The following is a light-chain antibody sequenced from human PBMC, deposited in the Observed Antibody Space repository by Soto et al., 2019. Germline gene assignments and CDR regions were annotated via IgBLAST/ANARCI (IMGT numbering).Light chain of an antibody. CDR2: GAS. CDR3: QQYMSSVT. V-gene: IGKV3-20*01. J-gene: IGKJ1*01. Sequence: EIVLTQSPGSLSLSPGQRATLSCRASQSVDTTFFAWYQKKPGQAPRLLIYGASKRATGIPDRVSGSGSGTDFTLIIGRLEPEDFAVYYCQQYMSSVTFGQGTKVEIK. CDR1: QSVDTTF.